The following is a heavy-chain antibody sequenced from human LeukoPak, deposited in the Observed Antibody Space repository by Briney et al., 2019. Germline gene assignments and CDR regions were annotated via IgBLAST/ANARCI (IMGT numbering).Heavy chain of an antibody. CDR3: ARGGLDV. Sequence: ASVNVSCKASGYTFTGYYIHWVRQAPGQGLERMGQINPNNGDADYAQKFQGRVAMTWDMSINTAYMELSRLRSDDTAVYYCARGGLDVWGQGTTVTVSS. J-gene: IGHJ6*02. V-gene: IGHV1-2*06. CDR1: GYTFTGYY. CDR2: INPNNGDA.